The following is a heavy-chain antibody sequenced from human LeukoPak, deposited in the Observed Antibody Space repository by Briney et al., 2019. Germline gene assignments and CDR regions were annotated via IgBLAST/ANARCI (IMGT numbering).Heavy chain of an antibody. V-gene: IGHV4-34*01. CDR2: INHSGST. Sequence: KASETLSLTCAVYGGSFSGYYWSWIRQPPGKGLEWIGEINHSGSTNYNPSLKSRVTISVDTSKNQFSLKLSSVTAADTAVYYCAGGLWFGELLNWGQGTLVTVSS. D-gene: IGHD3-10*01. CDR3: AGGLWFGELLN. J-gene: IGHJ4*02. CDR1: GGSFSGYY.